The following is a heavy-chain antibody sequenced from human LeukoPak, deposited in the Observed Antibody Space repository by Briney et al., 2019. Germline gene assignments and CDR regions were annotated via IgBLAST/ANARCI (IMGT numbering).Heavy chain of an antibody. CDR1: GGSISSYY. CDR2: IYYSGST. V-gene: IGHV4-59*01. Sequence: SETLSLTCTVSGGSISSYYWSWIRQPPGKGLEWIGYIYYSGSTNYNPSLKSRVTISVDTSKNQFSLKLSSVTAADTAVYYCATAAEIIYYDTGGIWGQGTMVTVSS. CDR3: ATAAEIIYYDTGGI. J-gene: IGHJ3*02. D-gene: IGHD3-22*01.